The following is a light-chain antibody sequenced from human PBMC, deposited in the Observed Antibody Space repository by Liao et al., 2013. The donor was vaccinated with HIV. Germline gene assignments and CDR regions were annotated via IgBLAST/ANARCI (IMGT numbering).Light chain of an antibody. V-gene: IGLV3-9*01. CDR3: QAWDSSTVV. CDR1: SIGSKS. Sequence: SYELTQPSSLSVAPGKTARMTCGGNSIGSKSVHWYQQKPGQAPVVVIYQDTKRPSGIPERFSGSNSGSTATLTISGTQAMDEADYYCQAWDSSTVVFGGGTKLTVL. J-gene: IGLJ2*01. CDR2: QDT.